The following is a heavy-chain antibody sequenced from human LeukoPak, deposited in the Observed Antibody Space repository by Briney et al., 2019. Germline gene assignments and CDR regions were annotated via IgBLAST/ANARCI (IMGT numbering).Heavy chain of an antibody. CDR2: IYYSGRT. J-gene: IGHJ1*01. CDR1: GDSVSRSDSY. D-gene: IGHD3-22*01. CDR3: ARRRYYDGSGYLE. Sequence: SETLSLTCSVSGDSVSRSDSYWDWIRQPPGKGLEWIGTIYYSGRTYYSPSLKSRVTMSVDPSNNQFSLNLRSATAADTAVYYCARRRYYDGSGYLEWGQGTLLSVSS. V-gene: IGHV4-39*01.